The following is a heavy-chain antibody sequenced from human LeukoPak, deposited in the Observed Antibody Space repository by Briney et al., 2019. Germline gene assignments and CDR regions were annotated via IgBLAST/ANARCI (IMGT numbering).Heavy chain of an antibody. J-gene: IGHJ3*02. CDR1: GYTFTSYD. V-gene: IGHV1-8*01. CDR2: MDGNSGKT. CDR3: ARLYYYASSGYDALDI. D-gene: IGHD3-22*01. Sequence: ASVKVSCKISGYTFTSYDINWVRQVTGQGLEWVGGMDGNSGKTAYAQNFLGRVTITRNTSISTAYMELSSLRSEDTAVYYCARLYYYASSGYDALDIWGQGTMVAVSS.